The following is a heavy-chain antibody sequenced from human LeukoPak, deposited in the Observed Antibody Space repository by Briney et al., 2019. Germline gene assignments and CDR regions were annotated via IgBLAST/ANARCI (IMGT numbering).Heavy chain of an antibody. J-gene: IGHJ4*02. Sequence: ASVKVSCKASGYTFTGYYMHWVRLAPGQGLEWMGWIKPTIGGTNVAQKFQGRVTMTKDTSISTACMELSRLRSDDTAVYYCARAPGSNPIYYFDYWGQGTLVTVSS. CDR1: GYTFTGYY. CDR2: IKPTIGGT. D-gene: IGHD3-3*01. V-gene: IGHV1-2*02. CDR3: ARAPGSNPIYYFDY.